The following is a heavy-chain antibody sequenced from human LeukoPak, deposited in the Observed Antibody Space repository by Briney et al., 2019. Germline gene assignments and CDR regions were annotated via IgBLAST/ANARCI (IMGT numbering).Heavy chain of an antibody. CDR1: GFTLSSYW. Sequence: GGSLRLSCAASGFTLSSYWMHWVRQAPGKGLVWVSRINSDGSSSSYADSVKGRFAISRDNAKNTLYLQMNSLRAEDTALYYCAKDMGDSSGYYYFDYWGQGTLVTVSS. V-gene: IGHV3-74*01. CDR3: AKDMGDSSGYYYFDY. D-gene: IGHD3-22*01. CDR2: INSDGSSS. J-gene: IGHJ4*02.